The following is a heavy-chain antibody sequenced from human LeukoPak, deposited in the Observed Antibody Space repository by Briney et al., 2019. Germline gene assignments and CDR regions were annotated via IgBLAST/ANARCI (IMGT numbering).Heavy chain of an antibody. V-gene: IGHV1-69*04. J-gene: IGHJ4*02. Sequence: SVKVSCKASGGTFSSYAISWVRQAPGQGLERMGRIIPILGIANYAQKFQGRVTITADKSTSTAYMELSSLRSEDTAVYYCARVRGDYYDSSGEIDYWGQGTLVTVSS. CDR2: IIPILGIA. D-gene: IGHD3-22*01. CDR3: ARVRGDYYDSSGEIDY. CDR1: GGTFSSYA.